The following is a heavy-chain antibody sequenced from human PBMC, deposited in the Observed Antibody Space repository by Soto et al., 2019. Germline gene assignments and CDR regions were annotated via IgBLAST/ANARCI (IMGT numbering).Heavy chain of an antibody. CDR2: ISYSGST. V-gene: IGHV4-31*03. D-gene: IGHD1-1*01. CDR3: ARDRDWNYHYYYGLDV. J-gene: IGHJ6*02. CDR1: GGSISSGGYY. Sequence: QVQLQESGPGLVKPSQTLSLTCTVSGGSISSGGYYWSWIRQHPGKGLEWIGYISYSGSTYYNPSLKSRLTISVDTSKNQFSLKLSSVTAADTAVYYCARDRDWNYHYYYGLDVWGQGTTVTVSS.